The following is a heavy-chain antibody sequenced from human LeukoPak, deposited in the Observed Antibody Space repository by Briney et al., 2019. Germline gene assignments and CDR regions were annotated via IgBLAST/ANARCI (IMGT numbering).Heavy chain of an antibody. J-gene: IGHJ3*02. CDR1: GFTFDDYA. V-gene: IGHV3-9*01. CDR3: AKDKSSGRRAFDI. CDR2: ISWNSGSI. Sequence: PGGSLRLSCAASGFTFDDYAMHWVRQAPGKGLEWVSGISWNSGSIGYADSVKGRFTISRDNAKNSLYLQMNSLRAEDTALYYCAKDKSSGRRAFDIWGQGTMVTVSS. D-gene: IGHD3-22*01.